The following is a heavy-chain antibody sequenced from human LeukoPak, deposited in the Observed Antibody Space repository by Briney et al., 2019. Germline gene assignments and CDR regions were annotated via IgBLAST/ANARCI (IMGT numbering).Heavy chain of an antibody. J-gene: IGHJ4*02. Sequence: SETLSLTCAVYGGSFSGYYWSWIRQHPGKGLEWIGHIYYSGSIYYNPSLKSRVTMSADTSKNQFSLKLSSVTAADTAVYYCARAVGDYGDYWGQGTLVTVSS. CDR2: IYYSGSI. CDR1: GGSFSGYY. V-gene: IGHV4-31*11. CDR3: ARAVGDYGDY. D-gene: IGHD4-17*01.